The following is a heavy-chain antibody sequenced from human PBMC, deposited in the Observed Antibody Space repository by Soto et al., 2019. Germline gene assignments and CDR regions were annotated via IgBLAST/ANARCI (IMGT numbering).Heavy chain of an antibody. CDR2: IKQDGSET. J-gene: IGHJ4*02. CDR1: GFTFTNYW. Sequence: EVQLVESGGGLVQPGGSLRLSCAASGFTFTNYWMSWVRQAPGQGLEWVANIKQDGSETYYVDSVRGRFTISRDNAKNSLYLEMHSLRDDDTALYYCASGLGGVRGLCGQGTLVAVSS. CDR3: ASGLGGVRGL. D-gene: IGHD3-16*01. V-gene: IGHV3-7*01.